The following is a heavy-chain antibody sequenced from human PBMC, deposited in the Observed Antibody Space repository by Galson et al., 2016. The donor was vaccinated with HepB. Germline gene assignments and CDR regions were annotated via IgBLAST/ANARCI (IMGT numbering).Heavy chain of an antibody. D-gene: IGHD1-26*01. CDR3: ARVNSDFDLKPIHYFSMDV. Sequence: SLRLSCAASGFNFRGYSMNWVRQPPGKGLEWVASIGSFGSYIYSAASVKGRFTISRDNAKNFLYLQMNSLRVEDTAVYYCARVNSDFDLKPIHYFSMDVWGQGTTATVSS. V-gene: IGHV3-21*01. J-gene: IGHJ6*02. CDR2: IGSFGSYI. CDR1: GFNFRGYS.